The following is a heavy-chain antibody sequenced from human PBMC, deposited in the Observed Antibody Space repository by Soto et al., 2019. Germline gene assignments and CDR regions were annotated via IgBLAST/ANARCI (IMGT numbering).Heavy chain of an antibody. CDR2: IWYDGSNK. D-gene: IGHD2-2*01. CDR1: GFTFSSYG. Sequence: QVQLVESGGGVVQPGRSLRLSCAASGFTFSSYGMHWVRQAPGKGLEWVAVIWYDGSNKYYADSVKGRFTISRDNSKNTLYLQMNSLRAEDTAVYYCARDYFDCSSTSCYPRPLLWFGELTGYWGQGTLVTVSS. J-gene: IGHJ4*02. CDR3: ARDYFDCSSTSCYPRPLLWFGELTGY. V-gene: IGHV3-33*01.